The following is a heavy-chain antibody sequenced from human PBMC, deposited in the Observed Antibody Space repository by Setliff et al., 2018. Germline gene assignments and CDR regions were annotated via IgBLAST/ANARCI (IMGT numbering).Heavy chain of an antibody. Sequence: ASVKVSCKASGYTFTSHYMHWVRQAPGLGLEWMGTINPSSGRTSYAQKFQGRVTMTRDTSTSTVYMDMSSLRSEDTAVYYCARKGISALSGAFDMWGQGTMVTVSS. CDR2: INPSSGRT. J-gene: IGHJ3*02. V-gene: IGHV1-46*01. D-gene: IGHD1-26*01. CDR1: GYTFTSHY. CDR3: ARKGISALSGAFDM.